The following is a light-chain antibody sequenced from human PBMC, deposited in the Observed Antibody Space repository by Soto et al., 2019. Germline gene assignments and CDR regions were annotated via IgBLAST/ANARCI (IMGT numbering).Light chain of an antibody. CDR2: GAS. Sequence: PGERATLSCRASQSVTSSLAWYQQKPGQAPRLLIYGASSRATGIPDRFSGSGSGTDFTLTISRLEPEDFAVYYCQQYGNSPQTFGQGTKVDIK. CDR1: QSVTSS. CDR3: QQYGNSPQT. V-gene: IGKV3-20*01. J-gene: IGKJ1*01.